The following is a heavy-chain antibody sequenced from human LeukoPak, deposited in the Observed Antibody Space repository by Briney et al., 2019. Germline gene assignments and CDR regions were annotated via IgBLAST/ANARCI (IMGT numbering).Heavy chain of an antibody. CDR3: VRDCGGDCYPFDY. J-gene: IGHJ4*02. D-gene: IGHD2-21*01. CDR1: GFTVSSNY. CDR2: IYSGGST. V-gene: IGHV3-66*01. Sequence: GGSLRLSCAASGFTVSSNYMSWVRQAPGKGLEWVSVIYSGGSTYYADSVKGRFTISRDNSKNTLYLQMNSLRAEDTAVYHCVRDCGGDCYPFDYWGQGTLVTVSS.